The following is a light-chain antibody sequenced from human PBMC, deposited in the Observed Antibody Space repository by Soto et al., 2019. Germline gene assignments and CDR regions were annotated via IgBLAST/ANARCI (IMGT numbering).Light chain of an antibody. J-gene: IGLJ1*01. CDR1: SSNIGAGHD. CDR2: GNH. V-gene: IGLV1-40*01. CDR3: QSYDSSLSGYV. Sequence: QSVLTQPPSVSGAPGQRVTISCTGSSSNIGAGHDVHWYQQLPGTAPKRLIYGNHNRPSGVPDRFSGSKSGTSASLAITGLQADDEADYYCQSYDSSLSGYVFGSGTKLTVL.